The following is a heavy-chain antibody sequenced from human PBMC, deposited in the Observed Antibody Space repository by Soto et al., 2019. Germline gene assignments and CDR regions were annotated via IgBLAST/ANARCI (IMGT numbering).Heavy chain of an antibody. D-gene: IGHD6-19*01. CDR2: ISASGGSS. Sequence: EGQLLESGGGSVQPGGSLRLSCAASGFTFSSYAMSWVRQAPGKGLEWVAAISASGGSSYYADSVKGRFTISRDNSKNTLFLQMNSLRVEDTAVYYCATIAVAVHYWGQGTLVTVSS. V-gene: IGHV3-23*01. CDR3: ATIAVAVHY. CDR1: GFTFSSYA. J-gene: IGHJ4*02.